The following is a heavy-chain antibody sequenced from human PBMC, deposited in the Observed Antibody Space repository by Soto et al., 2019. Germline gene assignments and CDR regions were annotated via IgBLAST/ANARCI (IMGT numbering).Heavy chain of an antibody. CDR3: ARHRYCSSTSCYGYYGMDV. CDR2: IDPSDSYT. CDR1: GYSFTSYW. D-gene: IGHD2-2*01. Sequence: PGESLKISCKGSGYSFTSYWISWVRQMPGKGLEWMGRIDPSDSYTNYSPSFQGHVTISADKSISTAYLQWSSLKASDTAMYYCARHRYCSSTSCYGYYGMDVWGQGTTVTVS. V-gene: IGHV5-10-1*01. J-gene: IGHJ6*02.